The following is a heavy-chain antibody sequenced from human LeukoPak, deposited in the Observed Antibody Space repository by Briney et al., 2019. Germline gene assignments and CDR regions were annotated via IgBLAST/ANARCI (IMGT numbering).Heavy chain of an antibody. CDR1: GFTFTSYA. V-gene: IGHV3-23*01. CDR2: ISGSGTTT. CDR3: AKRGYSDSRPQYYFDY. D-gene: IGHD3-22*01. J-gene: IGHJ4*02. Sequence: GGSLRLSCAASGFTFTSYAMSWVRQAPGKGLEWISIISGSGTTTYYADSVKGRFTISRDNSKNTLYLQMNSLRAEDTAVYYCAKRGYSDSRPQYYFDYWGQGTLVTVSS.